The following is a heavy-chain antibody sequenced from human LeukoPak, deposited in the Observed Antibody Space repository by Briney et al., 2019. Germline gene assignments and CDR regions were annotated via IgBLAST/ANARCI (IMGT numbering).Heavy chain of an antibody. CDR3: AKGQDSSSWPRAAPKYYYYGMDV. CDR2: ISYDGSNK. D-gene: IGHD6-13*01. CDR1: GFTFSSYG. J-gene: IGHJ6*02. Sequence: PGGSLRLSCADAGFTFSSYGMHWVRQAPGKGLEWVAVISYDGSNKYYADSVKGRFTISRDNSKNTLYLQMNSLRAEDTAVYYCAKGQDSSSWPRAAPKYYYYGMDVWGQGTTVTVTS. V-gene: IGHV3-30*18.